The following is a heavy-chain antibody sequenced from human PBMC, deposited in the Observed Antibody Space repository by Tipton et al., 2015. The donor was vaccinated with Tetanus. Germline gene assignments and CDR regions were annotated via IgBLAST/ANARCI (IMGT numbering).Heavy chain of an antibody. CDR2: IYPGDSDA. V-gene: IGHV5-51*01. Sequence: QLVQSGAEVKKPGESLKMSCKISGHNSRSYWISWVRQMPGKGLEGMGIIYPGDSDATYSPSLQGQVTISLDKSISTAYLLWSSLKASGAAFYFCARLPKHYSASGTPWGQGTLVNVSS. D-gene: IGHD3-10*01. CDR3: ARLPKHYSASGTP. J-gene: IGHJ5*02. CDR1: GHNSRSYW.